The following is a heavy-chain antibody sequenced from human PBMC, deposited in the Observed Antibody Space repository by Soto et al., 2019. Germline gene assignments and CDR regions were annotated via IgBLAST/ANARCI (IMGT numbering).Heavy chain of an antibody. D-gene: IGHD3-10*01. CDR3: ARFIYHSGSFDY. Sequence: SGPTLVNPTQTLTLTCTFSGFSLSTSGVCVSWIRQPPWKALEWLARIDWDNGKYYSTSLRTRLTISKDTSKNQVVLTMTNMDPVDTATYYCARFIYHSGSFDYWGLGTLVTVSS. CDR2: IDWDNGK. J-gene: IGHJ4*02. CDR1: GFSLSTSGVC. V-gene: IGHV2-70*11.